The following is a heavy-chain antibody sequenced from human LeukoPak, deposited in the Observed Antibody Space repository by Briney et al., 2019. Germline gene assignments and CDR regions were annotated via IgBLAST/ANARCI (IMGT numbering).Heavy chain of an antibody. J-gene: IGHJ4*02. D-gene: IGHD5-24*01. CDR2: INPNSGGT. CDR3: ARAPMGWLQPHHDY. Sequence: GASVKVSCKASGYTFTGYYMHWVRLAPGQGREWMGRINPNSGGTNYAQKFQGRVTMTRDTSISTAYMELSRLRSDDTAVYYCARAPMGWLQPHHDYWGQGTLVTVSS. CDR1: GYTFTGYY. V-gene: IGHV1-2*06.